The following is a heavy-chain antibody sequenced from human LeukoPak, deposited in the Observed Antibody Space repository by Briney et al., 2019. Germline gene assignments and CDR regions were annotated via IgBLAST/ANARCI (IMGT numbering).Heavy chain of an antibody. J-gene: IGHJ4*02. CDR2: ISPTGSTT. Sequence: PGVSLRLSCTASGFSFSGHWMHWARQLPGKGLVWVSRISPTGSTTSYADSVEGRFTVSRDNAKNTLYLQVNNLRAEDTAVYYCARGPNSNWSGLDFWGQGTLLTVSS. D-gene: IGHD6-6*01. V-gene: IGHV3-74*01. CDR3: ARGPNSNWSGLDF. CDR1: GFSFSGHW.